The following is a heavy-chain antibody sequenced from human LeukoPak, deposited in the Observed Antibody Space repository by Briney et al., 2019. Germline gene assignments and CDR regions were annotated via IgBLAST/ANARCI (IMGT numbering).Heavy chain of an antibody. Sequence: ASVKVSCKASGYTFTGYYMNWVRQAPRQGLEWMGWINPNSGGTNYAQKFQGRVTMTSDTSISTAYMELSRLRSDDTAIYYCARAGNPLYYYYIDVWGKGSTVTVSS. V-gene: IGHV1-2*02. J-gene: IGHJ6*03. CDR3: ARAGNPLYYYYIDV. CDR1: GYTFTGYY. CDR2: INPNSGGT.